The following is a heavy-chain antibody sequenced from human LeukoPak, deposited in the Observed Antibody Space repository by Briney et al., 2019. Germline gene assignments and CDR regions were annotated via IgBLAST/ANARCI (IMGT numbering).Heavy chain of an antibody. CDR3: ARGGLGSAFDN. J-gene: IGHJ4*02. V-gene: IGHV3-7*04. CDR2: IKEDGSDK. Sequence: GSLRLSCVASGVTFRSYWMNWVRQAPGRGLEWVASIKEDGSDKFYVASVKGRLTVSRDNAKNSLFLQMNSLRAEDTAVYYCARGGLGSAFDNWGQGTLVTVSS. CDR1: GVTFRSYW. D-gene: IGHD6-19*01.